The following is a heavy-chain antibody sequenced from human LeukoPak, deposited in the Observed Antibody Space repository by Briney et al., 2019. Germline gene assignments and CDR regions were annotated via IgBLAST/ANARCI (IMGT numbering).Heavy chain of an antibody. D-gene: IGHD3-3*01. CDR3: ARQVSWSIFGGNWFDP. J-gene: IGHJ5*02. V-gene: IGHV4-38-2*01. CDR1: GYSISSGYY. Sequence: PSETLSLTCAVSGYSISSGYYWGWIRQPPGKGLEWIGSIYHSGSTYYNPSLKSRVTISVDTSKNQFSLKLSSVTAADTAVYYCARQVSWSIFGGNWFDPWGQGTLVTVSS. CDR2: IYHSGST.